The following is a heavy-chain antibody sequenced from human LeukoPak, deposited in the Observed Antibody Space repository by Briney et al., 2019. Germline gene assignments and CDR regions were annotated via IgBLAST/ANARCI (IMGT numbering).Heavy chain of an antibody. V-gene: IGHV4-34*01. CDR1: GGSFSGYY. CDR2: INHSGST. CDR3: ARSYYDSSGYYTDAFDI. D-gene: IGHD3-22*01. J-gene: IGHJ3*02. Sequence: SETLSLTCAVYGGSFSGYYWSWIRQPPGKGLEWIGEINHSGSTNYNPSLKSRVTISVDTSKNQFSLKLSSVTAADTAVYYCARSYYDSSGYYTDAFDIWGQGTMVTVSS.